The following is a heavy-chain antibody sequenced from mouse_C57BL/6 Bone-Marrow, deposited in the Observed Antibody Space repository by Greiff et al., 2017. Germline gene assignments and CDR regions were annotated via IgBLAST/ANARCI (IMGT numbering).Heavy chain of an antibody. CDR1: GYSITSGYY. CDR3: ARARQLRLGDYYAMDY. J-gene: IGHJ4*01. CDR2: ISYDGSN. Sequence: VQLKESGPGLVKPSQSLSLTCSVTGYSITSGYYWNWIRQFPGNKLEWMGYISYDGSNNYNPSLKNRISITRDTSKNQFVLKLNTVTTEDTATYYCARARQLRLGDYYAMDYWGQGTSVTVSS. D-gene: IGHD3-2*02. V-gene: IGHV3-6*01.